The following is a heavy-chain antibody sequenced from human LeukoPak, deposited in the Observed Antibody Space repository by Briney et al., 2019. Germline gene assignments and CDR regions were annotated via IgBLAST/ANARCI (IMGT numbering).Heavy chain of an antibody. CDR3: ATSRTLDH. J-gene: IGHJ4*02. CDR1: GFTFSSYW. Sequence: GGSLRLSCAASGFTFSSYWMNWVRQAPGKGLEWVANIKQDGSEKYYVDSVKGRFTISRDNAKSSLYLQMNSLRVEDTAVYYCATSRTLDHWGQGTLVTVSS. CDR2: IKQDGSEK. V-gene: IGHV3-7*05.